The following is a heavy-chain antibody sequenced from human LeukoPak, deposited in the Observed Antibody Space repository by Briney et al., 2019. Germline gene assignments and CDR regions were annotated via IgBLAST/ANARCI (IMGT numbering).Heavy chain of an antibody. CDR2: INPNSGGT. D-gene: IGHD3-3*01. J-gene: IGHJ3*02. Sequence: ASVKVSCKASGYTFTGYYMHWVRQAPGQGLEWMGWINPNSGGTNYAQKFQGRVTMTRDMSISTAYMELSRLRSDDTAVYYCAREDLYDFWSGYWGRDAFDIWGQGTMVTVSS. CDR3: AREDLYDFWSGYWGRDAFDI. V-gene: IGHV1-2*02. CDR1: GYTFTGYY.